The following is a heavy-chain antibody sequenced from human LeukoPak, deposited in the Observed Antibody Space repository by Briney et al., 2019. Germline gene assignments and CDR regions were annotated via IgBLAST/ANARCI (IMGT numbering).Heavy chain of an antibody. D-gene: IGHD3-22*01. CDR2: IRYDGSNK. J-gene: IGHJ4*02. Sequence: YPGGSLRLSCAASGFTFSSYGMHWVRQAPGKGLEWVAFIRYDGSNKYYADSVKGRFTISRDNSKNTLYLQMNSLRAEDTAVYYCAKGPTYYYDSSGYPKSDYFDYWGQGTLVTVSS. CDR3: AKGPTYYYDSSGYPKSDYFDY. V-gene: IGHV3-30*02. CDR1: GFTFSSYG.